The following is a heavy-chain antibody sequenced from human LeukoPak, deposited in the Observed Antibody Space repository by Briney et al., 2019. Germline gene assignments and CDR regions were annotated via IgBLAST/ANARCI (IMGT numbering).Heavy chain of an antibody. CDR2: IHTSGST. Sequence: SETLSLTCAVSGGSISSNYWSWIRQPPEKGLEWIGYIHTSGSTKYDASLRSRVTMSVDTSRNQFSLRLTSVTAADTAVYYCARFERQMIEGAIAYYDYYYLDVWGKGTAVTVSS. CDR3: ARFERQMIEGAIAYYDYYYLDV. J-gene: IGHJ6*03. CDR1: GGSISSNY. D-gene: IGHD3-22*01. V-gene: IGHV4-4*09.